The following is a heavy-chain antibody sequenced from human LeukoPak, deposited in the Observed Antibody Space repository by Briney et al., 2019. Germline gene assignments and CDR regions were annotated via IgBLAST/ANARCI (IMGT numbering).Heavy chain of an antibody. Sequence: RASVKVSCKVSGYTLTELSMHWVRQAPGKGLEWMGGFDPEDGETIYAQKFQGRVTMTEDTSTDTAYMELSSLRSEDTAIYYCARASWVSSIDAVRWGQGTLVTVSS. D-gene: IGHD6-13*01. J-gene: IGHJ4*02. V-gene: IGHV1-24*01. CDR2: FDPEDGET. CDR1: GYTLTELS. CDR3: ARASWVSSIDAVR.